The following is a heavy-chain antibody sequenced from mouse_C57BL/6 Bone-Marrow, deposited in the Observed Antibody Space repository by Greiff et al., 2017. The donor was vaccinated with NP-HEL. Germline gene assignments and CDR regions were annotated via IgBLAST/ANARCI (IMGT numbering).Heavy chain of an antibody. Sequence: QVQLQQSGAELVKPGASVKMSCKASGYTFTSYWITWVKQRPGQGLEWIGDIYPGSGSTNYNEKFKSKATLTVDTSSSTAYMQLSSLTSEDSAVYYCARRRPNYGYDGTHYWGQGTTLTVSS. V-gene: IGHV1-55*01. CDR1: GYTFTSYW. CDR2: IYPGSGST. D-gene: IGHD2-2*01. J-gene: IGHJ2*01. CDR3: ARRRPNYGYDGTHY.